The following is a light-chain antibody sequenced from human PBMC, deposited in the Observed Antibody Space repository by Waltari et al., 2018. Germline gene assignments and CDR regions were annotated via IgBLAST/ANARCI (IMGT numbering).Light chain of an antibody. CDR2: RNN. V-gene: IGLV1-47*01. CDR3: ASWDDSHYV. Sequence: QSVLTQPPSASETPGQRVTISCSGSNSTLRGNYLYWYQQLPGTPPKLLIYRNNQRPSGVPDRFSASKSGTSASLAIDGLRSEDEAIYYCASWDDSHYVFGPGTQVTVL. CDR1: NSTLRGNY. J-gene: IGLJ1*01.